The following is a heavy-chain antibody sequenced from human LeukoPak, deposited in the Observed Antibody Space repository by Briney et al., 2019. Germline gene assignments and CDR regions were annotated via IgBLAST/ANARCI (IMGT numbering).Heavy chain of an antibody. CDR1: GGSIRDYY. CDR3: ARGIISRTYTYGFPY. Sequence: SETLSLTCSDSGGSIRDYYWGWIRQPPGKGLEWLGYIYYSGSTKYNPSLKSRITISVDTSKNQFSLKLASVTAADTAFYYCARGIISRTYTYGFPYWGQGTLVTVSS. CDR2: IYYSGST. J-gene: IGHJ4*02. D-gene: IGHD5-18*01. V-gene: IGHV4-59*01.